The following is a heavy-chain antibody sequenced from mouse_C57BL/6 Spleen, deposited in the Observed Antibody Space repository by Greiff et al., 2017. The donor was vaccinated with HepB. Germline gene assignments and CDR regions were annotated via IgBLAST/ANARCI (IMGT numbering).Heavy chain of an antibody. CDR3: ARWKIYDGYYDRYFDV. CDR2: INPNNGGT. D-gene: IGHD2-3*01. V-gene: IGHV1-22*01. J-gene: IGHJ1*03. CDR1: GYTFTDYN. Sequence: EVQLQQSGPELVKPGASVKMSCKASGYTFTDYNMHWVKQSHGKSLEWIGYINPNNGGTSYNQKFKGKATLTVNKSSSTAYMELRSLTSEDSAVYYWARWKIYDGYYDRYFDVWGTGTTVTVSS.